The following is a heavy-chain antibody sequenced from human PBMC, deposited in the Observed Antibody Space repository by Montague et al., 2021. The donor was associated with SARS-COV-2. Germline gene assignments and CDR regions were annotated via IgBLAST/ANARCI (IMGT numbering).Heavy chain of an antibody. D-gene: IGHD3-22*01. CDR2: INHRGST. J-gene: IGHJ4*02. CDR3: ARGRQHIIMVVEVVTGGEYCCDF. Sequence: SETLSLTCAVYDGSFSDYSWTWIRQPPGKGLEWIGEINHRGSTNYNPSLKSRVTISLDTSKNQFSLKMTSVTAADTAVYYCARGRQHIIMVVEVVTGGEYCCDFWGQGTLVAVSS. V-gene: IGHV4-34*01. CDR1: DGSFSDYS.